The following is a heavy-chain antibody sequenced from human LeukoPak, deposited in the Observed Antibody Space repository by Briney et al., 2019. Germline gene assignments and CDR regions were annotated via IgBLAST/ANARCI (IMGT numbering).Heavy chain of an antibody. D-gene: IGHD1-26*01. V-gene: IGHV3-30-3*01. Sequence: PGGSLRLSCAASGFTFSSYAMHWVRQAPGKGLEWVAVISYDGSNKYYADSVKGRFTISRDNSKNTLYLQMNSLRAEDTAVYYCASYELPNRNLIFDYWGQGTLVTVSS. CDR3: ASYELPNRNLIFDY. CDR1: GFTFSSYA. CDR2: ISYDGSNK. J-gene: IGHJ4*02.